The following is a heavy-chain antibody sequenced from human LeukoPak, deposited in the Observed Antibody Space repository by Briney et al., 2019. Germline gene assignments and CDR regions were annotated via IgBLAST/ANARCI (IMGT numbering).Heavy chain of an antibody. CDR1: GGSISSYY. J-gene: IGHJ5*02. Sequence: PSETLSLTCTVSGGSISSYYWSWIRQPAGKGLEWIGRIYTSGSTNYNPSLKSRVTMSVDTSKNQFSLKLSSVTAADTAVYYCARERSVAGTMRWFDPWGQGTLVTVSS. CDR2: IYTSGST. CDR3: ARERSVAGTMRWFDP. V-gene: IGHV4-4*07. D-gene: IGHD6-19*01.